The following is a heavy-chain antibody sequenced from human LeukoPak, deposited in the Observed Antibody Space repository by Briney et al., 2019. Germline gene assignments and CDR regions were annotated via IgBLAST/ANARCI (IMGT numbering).Heavy chain of an antibody. J-gene: IGHJ4*02. CDR3: ARDLYRIVVVPHYFDY. CDR2: ISSSGSTI. D-gene: IGHD3-22*01. V-gene: IGHV3-48*03. Sequence: GGSLRLSCAASGFTFNSYEMNWVRQAPGKGLEWVSYISSSGSTIYYADSVKGRFTISRDNAKNSLYLQMNSLRAEDTAVYYCARDLYRIVVVPHYFDYWGQGTLVTVPS. CDR1: GFTFNSYE.